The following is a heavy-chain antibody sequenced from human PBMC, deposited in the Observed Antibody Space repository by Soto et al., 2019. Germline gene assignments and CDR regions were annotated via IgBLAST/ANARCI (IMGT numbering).Heavy chain of an antibody. CDR2: FDPEDGET. CDR1: GYTLTELS. Sequence: PSVKVSCKVSGYTLTELSMHWVRQAPGKGLEWMGGFDPEDGETIYAQKFQGRVTMTEDTSTDTAYMELSSLRSEDTAVYYCATGYCSGGSCYSSWFDPWGQGTLVTVSS. V-gene: IGHV1-24*01. CDR3: ATGYCSGGSCYSSWFDP. D-gene: IGHD2-15*01. J-gene: IGHJ5*02.